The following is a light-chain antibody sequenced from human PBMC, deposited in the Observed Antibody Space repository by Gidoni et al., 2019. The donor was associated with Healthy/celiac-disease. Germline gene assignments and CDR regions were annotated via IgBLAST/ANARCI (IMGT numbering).Light chain of an antibody. CDR2: GAS. CDR1: QSVSSSY. J-gene: IGKJ1*01. CDR3: QQYGSSPWT. Sequence: DIVLTQSPGTLSLSPGARATLSCRASQSVSSSYLAWYQQKPGQAPRLLIYGASSRATGIPDRFSGSGSGTDFTLTISRLEPEDFAVYYCQQYGSSPWTFXXXTKVEIK. V-gene: IGKV3-20*01.